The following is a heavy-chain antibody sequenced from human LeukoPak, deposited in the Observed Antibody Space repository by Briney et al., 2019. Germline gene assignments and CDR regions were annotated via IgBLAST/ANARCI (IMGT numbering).Heavy chain of an antibody. CDR3: AKVPRGGYSYASG. CDR1: GFTFSSYW. Sequence: PGGSLRLSCAASGFTFSSYWMSWVRQAPGKGLEWVANIKQDGSEKYYADSVKGRFTISRDNSKNSLYLQMNSLTTEDTALYYCAKVPRGGYSYASGWGQGTLVTVSS. D-gene: IGHD5-18*01. J-gene: IGHJ4*02. CDR2: IKQDGSEK. V-gene: IGHV3-7*03.